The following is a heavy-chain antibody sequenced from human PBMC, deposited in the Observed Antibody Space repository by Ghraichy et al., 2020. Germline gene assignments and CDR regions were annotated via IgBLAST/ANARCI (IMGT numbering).Heavy chain of an antibody. CDR3: ARGLALGHYYDSTSNGAFDI. V-gene: IGHV1-69*13. D-gene: IGHD3-22*01. CDR1: GGTFSSYA. CDR2: IIPIFGTA. Sequence: SVKVSCKASGGTFSSYAISWVRQAPGQGLEWMGGIIPIFGTANYAQKFQGRVTITADESTSTAYMELSSLRSEDTAVYYCARGLALGHYYDSTSNGAFDIWGQGTMVTVSS. J-gene: IGHJ3*02.